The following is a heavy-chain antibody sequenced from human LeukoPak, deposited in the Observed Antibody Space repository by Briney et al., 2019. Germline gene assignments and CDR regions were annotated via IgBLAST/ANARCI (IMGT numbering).Heavy chain of an antibody. CDR3: ARWDDSAWAFGS. CDR2: IAHSGVT. J-gene: IGHJ4*02. CDR1: GGSIRTYS. D-gene: IGHD6-19*01. V-gene: IGHV4-59*08. Sequence: SETLSLTCIVSGGSIRTYSWNWIRQSPEKGLEWIGFIAHSGVTSYKSSLESRLTISIDTSKNHLSLKLTSVTAADTAVYYCARWDDSAWAFGSWGPGTLVTVSS.